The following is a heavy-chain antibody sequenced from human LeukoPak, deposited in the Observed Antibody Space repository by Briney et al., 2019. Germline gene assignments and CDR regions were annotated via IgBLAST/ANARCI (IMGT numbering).Heavy chain of an antibody. CDR2: ISGSGGST. D-gene: IGHD3-3*01. Sequence: GGSLRLSCAASGFTFSSYAMSWVRQAPGKGLEWVSAISGSGGSTYYADSVKGRFTISRDNSKNTLYLQMNSLRAEDTAVCYCAKDGGLLRFLEWSWFDYWGQGTLVTVSS. J-gene: IGHJ4*02. V-gene: IGHV3-23*01. CDR3: AKDGGLLRFLEWSWFDY. CDR1: GFTFSSYA.